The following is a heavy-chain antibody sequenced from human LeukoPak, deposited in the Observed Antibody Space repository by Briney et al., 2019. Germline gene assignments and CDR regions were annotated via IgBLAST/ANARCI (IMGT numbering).Heavy chain of an antibody. D-gene: IGHD2-21*02. Sequence: SETLSLTCTVSGGSISSSSYYWGWIRQPAGQGLEWIGRIYTSGSTNYNPSLKSRVTMSVDTSKNQFSLKLSSVTAADTAVYYCARDEGDPFDYWGQGTLVTVSS. CDR3: ARDEGDPFDY. J-gene: IGHJ4*02. CDR1: GGSISSSSYY. CDR2: IYTSGST. V-gene: IGHV4-61*02.